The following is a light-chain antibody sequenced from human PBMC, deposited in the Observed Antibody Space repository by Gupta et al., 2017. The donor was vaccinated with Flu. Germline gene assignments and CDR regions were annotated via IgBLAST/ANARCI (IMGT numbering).Light chain of an antibody. V-gene: IGLV1-47*01. CDR1: NSNIGSNY. CDR2: RSN. CDR3: AACYDILSGVV. Sequence: RLTFSGSVGNSNIGSNYVYWYQQLPVASPKLLIYRSNQRPSVVPDRFSGSKSGTSASLSISGLRSEDEAEYYCAACYDILSGVVFGGGTKLTVL. J-gene: IGLJ2*01.